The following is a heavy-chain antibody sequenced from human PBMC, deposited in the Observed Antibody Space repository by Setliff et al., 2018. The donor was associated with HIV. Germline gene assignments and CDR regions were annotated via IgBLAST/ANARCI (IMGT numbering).Heavy chain of an antibody. J-gene: IGHJ4*02. CDR3: ARGQQLVPFDY. CDR1: GDSMNDYY. D-gene: IGHD6-13*01. V-gene: IGHV4-4*07. Sequence: SETLSLTCTVSGDSMNDYYWTWIRQPAGKALEWIGRININEDTYFKPSLRSRVSMSIDTSENQFSLQLNSVTPEDTAVYYCARGQQLVPFDYWGQGTLVTVSS. CDR2: ININEDT.